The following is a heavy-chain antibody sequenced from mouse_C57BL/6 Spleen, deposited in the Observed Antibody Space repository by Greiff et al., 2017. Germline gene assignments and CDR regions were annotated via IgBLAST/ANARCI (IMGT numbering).Heavy chain of an antibody. CDR2: INPSTGGT. Sequence: VQLQQSGPELVKPGASVKISCKASGYSFTGYYMNWVKQSPEKSLEWIGEINPSTGGTTYNQKFKAKATLTVDKSSSTAYMQLKSLTSEDSAVYYCARWGIKLAAYWGQGTLVTVSA. CDR3: ARWGIKLAAY. J-gene: IGHJ3*01. CDR1: GYSFTGYY. V-gene: IGHV1-42*01. D-gene: IGHD2-4*01.